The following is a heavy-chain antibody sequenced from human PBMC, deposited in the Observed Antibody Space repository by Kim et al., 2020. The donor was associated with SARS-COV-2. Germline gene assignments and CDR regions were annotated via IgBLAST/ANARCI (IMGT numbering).Heavy chain of an antibody. V-gene: IGHV4-61*01. CDR2: LHYSGST. CDR3: ARGRFLEWLFTFDY. J-gene: IGHJ4*02. D-gene: IGHD3-3*01. Sequence: SETLSLTCTVSGGSVSSGSYYWSWIRQSPGKGLEWIGYLHYSGSTNYNPSLKSRVTISVDTSKNQFSLKLSSVTAADTAMYYCARGRFLEWLFTFDYWGQGTLVTVSS. CDR1: GGSVSSGSYY.